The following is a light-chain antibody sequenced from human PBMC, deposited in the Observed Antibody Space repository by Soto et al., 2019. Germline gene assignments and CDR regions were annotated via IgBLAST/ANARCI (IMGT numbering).Light chain of an antibody. CDR2: DAS. J-gene: IGKJ5*01. Sequence: EVVLTQSPVTLSLSPGERATLSCSASQSVATFLAWYQQKPGQAPXLLXYDASNRATGIPARFSGSGSGTDFTLTISRLEPEEFAGYYGQQRSNWPPEITFGQGTRLEIK. CDR1: QSVATF. CDR3: QQRSNWPPEIT. V-gene: IGKV3-11*01.